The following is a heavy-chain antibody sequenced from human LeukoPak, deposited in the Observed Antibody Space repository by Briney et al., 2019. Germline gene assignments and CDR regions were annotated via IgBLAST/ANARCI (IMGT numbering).Heavy chain of an antibody. V-gene: IGHV4-30-2*01. CDR3: ARGKRRYFDWVHFDC. CDR1: GFTFSSYG. J-gene: IGHJ4*02. D-gene: IGHD3-9*01. CDR2: IYHSGST. Sequence: LRLSCAASGFTFSSYGMNWVRQPPGKGLEWVGFIYHSGSTYYNPSLKSRVTISVDRSKNQFSLKLNSVTAADTAVYYCARGKRRYFDWVHFDCWGQGTLVTVSS.